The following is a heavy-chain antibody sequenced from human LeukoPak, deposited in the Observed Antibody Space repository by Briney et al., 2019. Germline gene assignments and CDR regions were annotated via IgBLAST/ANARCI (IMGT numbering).Heavy chain of an antibody. CDR3: ARDWGYYYGSGSYYTFDY. Sequence: ASVKVSCKASGYTFTGYYMHWVRQAPGQGLEWMGWINPNSGGTIYAQKFQGRVTMTRDTSISTAYMELSRLRSDDTAVYYCARDWGYYYGSGSYYTFDYWGQGTLVTVSS. CDR1: GYTFTGYY. V-gene: IGHV1-2*02. D-gene: IGHD3-10*01. J-gene: IGHJ4*02. CDR2: INPNSGGT.